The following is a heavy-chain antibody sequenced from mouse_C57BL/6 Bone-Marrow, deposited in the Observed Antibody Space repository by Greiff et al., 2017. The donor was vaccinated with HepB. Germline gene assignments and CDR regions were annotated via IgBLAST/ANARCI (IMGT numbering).Heavy chain of an antibody. D-gene: IGHD3-2*02. CDR3: TRQLRPSMDY. J-gene: IGHJ4*01. V-gene: IGHV1-15*01. CDR2: IDPETGGT. CDR1: GYTFTDYE. Sequence: QVHVKQSGAELVRPGASVTLSCKASGYTFTDYEMHWVKQTPVHGLEWIGAIDPETGGTAYNQKFKGKAILTADKSSSTAYMEIRSLTSEDSAVYYCTRQLRPSMDYWGQGTSVTVSS.